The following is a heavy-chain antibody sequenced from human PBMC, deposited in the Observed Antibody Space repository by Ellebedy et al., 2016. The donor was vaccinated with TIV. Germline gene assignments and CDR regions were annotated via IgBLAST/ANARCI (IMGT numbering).Heavy chain of an antibody. V-gene: IGHV3-23*01. D-gene: IGHD2-15*01. CDR3: ARGVERYCNGASCYPLDY. J-gene: IGHJ4*02. CDR2: ITDSGIDT. Sequence: GGSLRLSCAASGFTFSRHAMTWVRQTPGKGLEWISSITDSGIDTYHADSVKGRFTISRDNVENTLYSQMDRLRAEDAAVYYCARGVERYCNGASCYPLDYWGQGTLVTVSS. CDR1: GFTFSRHA.